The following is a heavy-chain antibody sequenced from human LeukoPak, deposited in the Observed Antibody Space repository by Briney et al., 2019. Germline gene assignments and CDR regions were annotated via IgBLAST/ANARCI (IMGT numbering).Heavy chain of an antibody. D-gene: IGHD3-10*01. V-gene: IGHV1-46*01. Sequence: ASVKVSCKASGYTFTSYYMHWVRQAPGQGLEWMGIINPSGGSTSYAQKFQGRVTMTRDTSTSTVYMELSSLRSEDTAVYYCARDWSPYGSGSYGHYYYYMDVWGKGTTVTISS. J-gene: IGHJ6*03. CDR3: ARDWSPYGSGSYGHYYYYMDV. CDR1: GYTFTSYY. CDR2: INPSGGST.